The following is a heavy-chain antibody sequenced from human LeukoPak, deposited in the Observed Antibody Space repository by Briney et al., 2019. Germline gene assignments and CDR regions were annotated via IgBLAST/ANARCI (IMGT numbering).Heavy chain of an antibody. CDR2: IYYSGST. D-gene: IGHD4-17*01. Sequence: GSLRLSCAASGFTFSSYWMSWIRQPPGKGLEWIGYIYYSGSTNYNPSLKSRVTISVDTSKNQFSLKLSSVTAADTAVYYCARVTVTTWGAFDIWGQGTMVTVSS. CDR1: GFTFSSYW. V-gene: IGHV4-59*01. CDR3: ARVTVTTWGAFDI. J-gene: IGHJ3*02.